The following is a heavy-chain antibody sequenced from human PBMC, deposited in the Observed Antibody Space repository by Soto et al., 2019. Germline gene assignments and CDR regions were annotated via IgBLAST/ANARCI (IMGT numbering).Heavy chain of an antibody. CDR3: ARGAALTGTLDL. CDR1: GFTFTSDS. CDR2: ISSHGRDL. Sequence: EVQLVESGGGLVKPGGSVRLSCEASGFTFTSDSMTWVRQAPGNGLEWVSSISSHGRDLFYAASVKGRFTIPRDNAKDSLHLQINSLTGEDSAVYYCARGAALTGTLDLWGQGTLVTVSS. D-gene: IGHD3-9*01. J-gene: IGHJ4*02. V-gene: IGHV3-21*06.